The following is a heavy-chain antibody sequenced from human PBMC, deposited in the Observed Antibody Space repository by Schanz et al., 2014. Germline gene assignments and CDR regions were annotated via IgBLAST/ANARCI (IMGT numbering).Heavy chain of an antibody. CDR3: ARDYKSALSSPRHDAFDV. D-gene: IGHD3-10*01. J-gene: IGHJ3*01. CDR2: ITSGSAK. CDR1: GFIFSAYT. Sequence: EVQLVESGGGLVKPGGSLRLSCAASGFIFSAYTMNWVRQAPGKGLEWVSYITSGSAKFYADSVKGRFTISRDNGKKSLFLQINSVRAEDPAVYFWARDYKSALSSPRHDAFDVWGQGTVVTVSS. V-gene: IGHV3-21*05.